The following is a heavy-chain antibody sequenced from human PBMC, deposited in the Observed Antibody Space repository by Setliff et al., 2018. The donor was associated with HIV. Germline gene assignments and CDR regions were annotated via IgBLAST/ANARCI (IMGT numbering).Heavy chain of an antibody. Sequence: ASVKVSCKASGYSFTSSGVSWVRQAPGQGLEWMGRINPNSGGTNYAQKFQGRVTMTRDTSINTAYMELNSLRSDDMAVYYCARQLSNSLDYWGQGTLVTVSS. J-gene: IGHJ4*02. CDR2: INPNSGGT. CDR1: GYSFTSSG. V-gene: IGHV1-2*06. D-gene: IGHD7-27*01. CDR3: ARQLSNSLDY.